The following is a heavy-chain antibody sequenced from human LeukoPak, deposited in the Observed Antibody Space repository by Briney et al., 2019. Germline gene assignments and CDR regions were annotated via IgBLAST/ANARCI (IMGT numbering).Heavy chain of an antibody. CDR2: IYYSGST. V-gene: IGHV4-59*08. CDR1: GGSISSYY. Sequence: SETLSLTCTVSGGSISSYYWSWIRQPPGKGLEWIGYIYYSGSTNYNPSLKSRVTISVDTSKNQFSLKLSSVTAADTAVYYCARQIGIIDYWGQGTLVTVSS. J-gene: IGHJ4*02. CDR3: ARQIGIIDY. D-gene: IGHD2-15*01.